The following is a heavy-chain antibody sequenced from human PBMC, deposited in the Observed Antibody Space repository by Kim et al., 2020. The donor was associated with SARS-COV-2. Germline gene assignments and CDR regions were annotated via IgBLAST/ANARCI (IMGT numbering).Heavy chain of an antibody. V-gene: IGHV3-23*01. J-gene: IGHJ5*02. CDR3: AKTGFLYSSSWYRKRLNWFDP. Sequence: GGSLRLSCAASGFTFSSYAMSWVRQAPGKGLEWVSAISGSGGSTYYADSVKGRFTISRDNSKNTLYLQMNSLRAEDTAVYYCAKTGFLYSSSWYRKRLNWFDPWGQGTLVTVSS. CDR1: GFTFSSYA. D-gene: IGHD6-13*01. CDR2: ISGSGGST.